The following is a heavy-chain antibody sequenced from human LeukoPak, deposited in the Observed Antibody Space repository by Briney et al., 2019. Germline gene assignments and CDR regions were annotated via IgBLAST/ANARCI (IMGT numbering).Heavy chain of an antibody. CDR3: ARGGVRTLGTMIKQRALIDY. CDR1: GGSFSGYY. V-gene: IGHV4-34*01. J-gene: IGHJ4*02. CDR2: INHSGST. D-gene: IGHD3-22*01. Sequence: SETLPLTCAVYGGSFSGYYWSWIRQPPGKGLEWIGEINHSGSTNYNPSLKSRVTISVDTSKNQFSLKLSSVTVADTAVYYCARGGVRTLGTMIKQRALIDYWGQGTLVTVSS.